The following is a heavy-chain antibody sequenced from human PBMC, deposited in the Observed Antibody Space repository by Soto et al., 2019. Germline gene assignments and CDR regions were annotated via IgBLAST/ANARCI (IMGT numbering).Heavy chain of an antibody. CDR1: GFTFSTYS. CDR2: ISSSSSTI. Sequence: GGSLRLSCAASGFTFSTYSMNWVRQAPGKGLEWVSYISSSSSTIYDADSVKGRFTISRDNAKNSLYLQMNSLRAEDTAVYYCARDWRTGVFDYWGQGTLVTVSS. CDR3: ARDWRTGVFDY. J-gene: IGHJ4*02. D-gene: IGHD1-1*01. V-gene: IGHV3-48*01.